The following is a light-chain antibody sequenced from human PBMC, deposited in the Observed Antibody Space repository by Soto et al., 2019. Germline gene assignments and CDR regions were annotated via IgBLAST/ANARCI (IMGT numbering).Light chain of an antibody. CDR3: QQRSDWLT. CDR1: QSVSSN. V-gene: IGKV3-15*01. Sequence: EIVMTQSPATLSLSPGQRATLSCRASQSVSSNLAWYQQILGQAPRLLISGASTRATGIPARFTGSGSGTEFTLTISSLEAEDSAVYYCQQRSDWLTFGGGTKVDIK. J-gene: IGKJ4*01. CDR2: GAS.